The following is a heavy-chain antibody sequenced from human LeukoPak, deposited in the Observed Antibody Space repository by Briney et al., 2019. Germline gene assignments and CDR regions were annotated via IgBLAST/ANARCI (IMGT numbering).Heavy chain of an antibody. CDR3: TKDSVAMVTTSDY. D-gene: IGHD5-18*01. V-gene: IGHV3-20*04. CDR1: GFTFDDSG. Sequence: GGSLRLSCAASGFTFDDSGMSWVRQAPGKGLEWVSGINWTGGSTGYADSVKGRFTISRDNAKNSLYLQMNSLRPEDTALYYCTKDSVAMVTTSDYWGQGTLVTVSS. J-gene: IGHJ4*02. CDR2: INWTGGST.